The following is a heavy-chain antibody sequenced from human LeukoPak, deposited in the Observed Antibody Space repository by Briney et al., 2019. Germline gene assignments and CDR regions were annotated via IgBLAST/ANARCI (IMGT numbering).Heavy chain of an antibody. V-gene: IGHV4-38-2*02. Sequence: SETLSLTCTVSGYSISSGYYWGWIRQPPGKGLEWIGSIYHSGSTNYNPSLKSRVTISVDTSKNQFSLKLSSVTAADTAVYYCARARDSSGYYNFDYWGQGTLVTVSS. D-gene: IGHD3-22*01. CDR3: ARARDSSGYYNFDY. CDR1: GYSISSGYY. J-gene: IGHJ4*02. CDR2: IYHSGST.